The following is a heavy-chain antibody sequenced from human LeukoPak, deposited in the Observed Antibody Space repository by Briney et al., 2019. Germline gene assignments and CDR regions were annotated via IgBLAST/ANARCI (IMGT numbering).Heavy chain of an antibody. V-gene: IGHV3-23*01. CDR3: AKDRSKATTSLDI. CDR2: ISGSGGST. D-gene: IGHD1-1*01. CDR1: GFTFSSYA. J-gene: IGHJ3*02. Sequence: GGSLRLSCAASGFTFSSYAMNWVRQAPGKGLEWVSAISGSGGSTYYADSVQGRFTISRDNSKNPLYLQMNSLRAEDTAVYYCAKDRSKATTSLDIWGQGTMVTVSS.